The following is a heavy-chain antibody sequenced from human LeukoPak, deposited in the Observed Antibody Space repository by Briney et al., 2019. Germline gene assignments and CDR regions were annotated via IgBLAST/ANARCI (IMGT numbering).Heavy chain of an antibody. D-gene: IGHD3-3*01. CDR3: AHVKAYYDFWSGYSGYFDY. Sequence: SGPTLVKPTQTLTLTCTFSGFSLSTSGVGVGWIRQPPGKALEWLALIYWDDDKCYSPSLKSRLTITKDTSKNQVVLTMTNMDPVDTATYYCAHVKAYYDFWSGYSGYFDYWGQGTLVTVSS. V-gene: IGHV2-5*02. J-gene: IGHJ4*02. CDR2: IYWDDDK. CDR1: GFSLSTSGVG.